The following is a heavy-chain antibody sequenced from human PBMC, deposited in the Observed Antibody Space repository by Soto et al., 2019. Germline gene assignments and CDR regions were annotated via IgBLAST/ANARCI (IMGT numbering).Heavy chain of an antibody. CDR1: GASLTKSY. V-gene: IGHV4-59*01. CDR3: ARERIGEDYYYGMDV. J-gene: IGHJ6*02. CDR2: VFYSGTT. D-gene: IGHD2-21*01. Sequence: QVQLQESGPGLVKTSETLSLTCNVSGASLTKSYWSWIRQPPGKGLEWIGNVFYSGTTRYNPSLKSRVAMSVDTSKSHFSLRLSFVTAADTAVYYCARERIGEDYYYGMDVWCQGTTVTVSS.